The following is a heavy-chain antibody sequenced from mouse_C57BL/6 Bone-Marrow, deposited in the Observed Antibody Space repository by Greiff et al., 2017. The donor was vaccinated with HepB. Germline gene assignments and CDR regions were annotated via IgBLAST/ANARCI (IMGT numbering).Heavy chain of an antibody. CDR3: ARSAGYYDLRNYYAMDY. D-gene: IGHD2-4*01. CDR2: ISSGGSYT. J-gene: IGHJ4*01. V-gene: IGHV5-6*01. Sequence: EVHLVESGGDLVKPGGSLKLSCAASGFTFSSYGMSWVRQTPDKRLEWVATISSGGSYTYYPDSVKGRFTISRDNAKNTLYLQMSSLKSEDTAMYYCARSAGYYDLRNYYAMDYWGQGTSVTVSS. CDR1: GFTFSSYG.